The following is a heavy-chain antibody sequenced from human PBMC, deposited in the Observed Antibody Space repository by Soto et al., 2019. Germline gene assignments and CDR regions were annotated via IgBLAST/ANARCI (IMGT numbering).Heavy chain of an antibody. CDR3: ARDFLVVVTDTPHSAY. J-gene: IGHJ4*02. CDR2: ISYDGSNK. CDR1: GFTFSSYA. D-gene: IGHD2-21*02. Sequence: GGSLRLSCAASGFTFSSYAMHWVRQAPGKGLEWVAVISYDGSNKYYADSVKGRFTISRDNSKNTLYLQMNSLRAEDTAVYYCARDFLVVVTDTPHSAYWGKGTLVTVSS. V-gene: IGHV3-30-3*01.